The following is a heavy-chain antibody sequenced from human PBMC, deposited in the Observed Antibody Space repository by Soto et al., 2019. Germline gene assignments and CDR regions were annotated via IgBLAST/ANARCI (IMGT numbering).Heavy chain of an antibody. V-gene: IGHV1-3*01. CDR2: INAGNGNT. D-gene: IGHD3-16*02. Sequence: QVQLVQSGAEVKKPGASVKVSCKASGYTFTSYAMHWVRQAPGQRLEWMGWINAGNGNTKYSQKFQGRVTITRDTSASTAYMELSSLSSEDTAVYYCARGFSFQMITFGGVIVIGNWFVPWGQGPLVTVSS. J-gene: IGHJ5*02. CDR1: GYTFTSYA. CDR3: ARGFSFQMITFGGVIVIGNWFVP.